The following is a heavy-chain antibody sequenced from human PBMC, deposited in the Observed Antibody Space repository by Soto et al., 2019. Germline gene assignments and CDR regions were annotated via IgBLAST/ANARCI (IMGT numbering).Heavy chain of an antibody. CDR2: IYYSGST. CDR1: GASISSGGYY. D-gene: IGHD6-19*01. Sequence: QVQLQESGPGLVKPSQTLSLTCTVSGASISSGGYYWNWIRQHPGKGLEWIGYIYYSGSTYYNTSLKSRVTISVDTSKNEFSLKLSSVTAADTAVYYCARDGRGRGIAVAGRFWYFDLWGRGTQVTVSS. J-gene: IGHJ2*01. V-gene: IGHV4-31*03. CDR3: ARDGRGRGIAVAGRFWYFDL.